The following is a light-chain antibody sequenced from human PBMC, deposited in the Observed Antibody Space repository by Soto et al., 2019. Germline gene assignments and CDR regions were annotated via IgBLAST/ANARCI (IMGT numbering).Light chain of an antibody. CDR1: QDISNH. V-gene: IGKV1-33*01. CDR3: QQLFDSPIT. CDR2: DAS. Sequence: DIQMTQSPSSLSASVGDRVTITCQASQDISNHLNWYQQKPGKAPKLLIYDASTLESGVPPRFSATVSGTEFSLTITSLQPEDFATYYCQQLFDSPITFGQGTRLEIK. J-gene: IGKJ5*01.